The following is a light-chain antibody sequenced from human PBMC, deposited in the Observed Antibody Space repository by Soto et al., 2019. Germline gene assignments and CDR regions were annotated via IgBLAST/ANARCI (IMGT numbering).Light chain of an antibody. V-gene: IGKV2-28*01. CDR2: LGS. CDR3: MQALQIPPT. Sequence: DIVMTQSPLSLPVTPGEPASISCRSSQSLLHSNGYNYLDWYLQKPGQSPHLLIYLGSNRASGVPDRFSGSGSGTDFXLKIXRVEAEDVGVYYCMQALQIPPTFGGGTKVEIK. CDR1: QSLLHSNGYNY. J-gene: IGKJ4*01.